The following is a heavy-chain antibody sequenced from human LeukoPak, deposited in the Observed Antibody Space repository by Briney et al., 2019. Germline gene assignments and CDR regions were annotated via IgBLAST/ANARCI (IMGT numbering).Heavy chain of an antibody. Sequence: PGGSLRLSCAASGFTFDDYAMHWVRQAPGKGLEWVSGIGWNSGNIGYADSVKGRFTISRDNAKNSLYLQINSLRAEDTAFYYCAKDKAPYNWKHFDYWGQGTLVTVSS. J-gene: IGHJ4*02. CDR3: AKDKAPYNWKHFDY. D-gene: IGHD1-1*01. CDR2: IGWNSGNI. V-gene: IGHV3-9*01. CDR1: GFTFDDYA.